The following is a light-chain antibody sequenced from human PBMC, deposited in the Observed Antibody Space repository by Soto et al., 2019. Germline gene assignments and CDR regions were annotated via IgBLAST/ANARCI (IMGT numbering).Light chain of an antibody. CDR2: KAS. Sequence: DIQMTQSPSTLSGSVGDRVTITCRASQTISSWLAWYQQKTGKAPKLLIYKASTLKSGVPSRFSGSGSGTEFTLTISSLQPDDFATYYCQHYNNYSEAFGQGTKVDIK. CDR1: QTISSW. J-gene: IGKJ1*01. CDR3: QHYNNYSEA. V-gene: IGKV1-5*03.